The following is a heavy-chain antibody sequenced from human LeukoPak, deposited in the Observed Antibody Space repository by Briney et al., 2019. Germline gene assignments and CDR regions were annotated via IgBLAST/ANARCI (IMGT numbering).Heavy chain of an antibody. CDR3: ARRTWGGPHYFDY. J-gene: IGHJ4*02. CDR1: GGSITSYY. D-gene: IGHD3-3*01. Sequence: ASATLSLTCTISGGSITSYYWSWIRQPPGKGLEWTGNLYYSGSTFYNPSFKSRVTISVDTSKNQLSLKVNSMTAADTAVYFCARRTWGGPHYFDYWGQGTLVTVSS. CDR2: LYYSGST. V-gene: IGHV4-39*01.